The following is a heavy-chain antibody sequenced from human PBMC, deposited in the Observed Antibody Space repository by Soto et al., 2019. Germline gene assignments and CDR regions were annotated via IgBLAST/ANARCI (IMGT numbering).Heavy chain of an antibody. V-gene: IGHV4-59*01. CDR3: ARYRREAVAGYTLDN. CDR2: VYNSGST. Sequence: SETLSLTCTVSGGSISSNYWTWIRQPPGKGLEWIGYVYNSGSTNYNPSLKSRVTISEDTSKSQFSLKVNSVTAADTAVYYCARYRREAVAGYTLDNWGQGILVTVSS. CDR1: GGSISSNY. J-gene: IGHJ4*02. D-gene: IGHD6-13*01.